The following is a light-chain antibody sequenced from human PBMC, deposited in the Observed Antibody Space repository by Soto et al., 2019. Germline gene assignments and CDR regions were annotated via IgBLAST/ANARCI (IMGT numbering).Light chain of an antibody. CDR2: WAS. J-gene: IGKJ1*01. Sequence: DIVMTQSPDSLAVSLGERATINCKSSQIVLYSSNNKNYLAWYQQKPGQPPKLLIYWASTRESGVPDRFSGSGSGTDFTLTIISLQAEEVAVYYCQQYYSTPRTFGQGTKGEIK. CDR1: QIVLYSSNNKNY. V-gene: IGKV4-1*01. CDR3: QQYYSTPRT.